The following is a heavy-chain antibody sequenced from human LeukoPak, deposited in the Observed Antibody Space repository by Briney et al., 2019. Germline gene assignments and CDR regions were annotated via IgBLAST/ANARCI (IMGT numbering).Heavy chain of an antibody. Sequence: GGSLRLSCAASGFSFSIYEMNWVRQAPGKGLEWVSLISYNGGTINYADSVKGRFIISRDNARNSLFLQMNSLRVEDTAIYYCAKDHMSSWGRGTLVTVTS. CDR3: AKDHMSS. D-gene: IGHD3-10*01. V-gene: IGHV3-48*03. J-gene: IGHJ5*02. CDR2: ISYNGGTI. CDR1: GFSFSIYE.